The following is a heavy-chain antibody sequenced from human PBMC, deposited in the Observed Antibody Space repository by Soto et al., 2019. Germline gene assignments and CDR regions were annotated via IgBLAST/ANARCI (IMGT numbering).Heavy chain of an antibody. Sequence: QVQLVQSGAEVKEPGSSVKVSCKASGGGNLRDYRTTWVRRAPGQGLEWMGGIIPKLGSANYAQNFQGRVTVTADESTNNGYMELKSLRSDGTAGYYCGRGGDGYNFGAFYLGQGTPVTVSS. V-gene: IGHV1-69*01. CDR1: GGGNLRDYR. CDR2: IIPKLGSA. CDR3: GRGGDGYNFGAFY. J-gene: IGHJ4*02. D-gene: IGHD2-21*01.